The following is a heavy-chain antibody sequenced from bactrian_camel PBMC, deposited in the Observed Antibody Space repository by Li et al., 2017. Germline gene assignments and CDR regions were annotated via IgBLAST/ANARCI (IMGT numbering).Heavy chain of an antibody. CDR3: ALAVPCMGWSMPAPKVSDFGY. CDR1: GFDFEDYT. Sequence: VQLVESGGGLVHPGGSLRLSCVASGFDFEDYTMSWVRQATGKGLEWVSAINKDGDKQWFAESVKGRFTISQNNAKDTVYLQMDSLKFEDTAVYYCALAVPCMGWSMPAPKVSDFGYWGQGTQVTVS. J-gene: IGHJ6*01. CDR2: INKDGDKQ. V-gene: IGHV3S36*01. D-gene: IGHD3*01.